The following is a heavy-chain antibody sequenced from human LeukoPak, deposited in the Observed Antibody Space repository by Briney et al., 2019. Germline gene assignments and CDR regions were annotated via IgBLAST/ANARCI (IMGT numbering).Heavy chain of an antibody. J-gene: IGHJ4*02. CDR3: ARGRYSSRSGGYYFDI. D-gene: IGHD2-2*01. CDR2: IKKDGVEK. Sequence: GGSLRLSCVVSGFTLSSDWMSWVRQAPGKGLEWVANIKKDGVEKYYVESVKGRFTISRDNAKNSLYLQMNSLRAEDTAVYYCARGRYSSRSGGYYFDIWGQGTLVTVSS. V-gene: IGHV3-7*01. CDR1: GFTLSSDW.